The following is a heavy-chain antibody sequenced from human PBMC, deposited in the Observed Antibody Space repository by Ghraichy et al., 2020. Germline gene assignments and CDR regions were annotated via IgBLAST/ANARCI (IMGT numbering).Heavy chain of an antibody. CDR2: IKSKPEGGTT. V-gene: IGHV3-15*01. CDR3: TTSEDYGDYVADV. CDR1: KAW. D-gene: IGHD4-17*01. Sequence: KAWRRGVGGARGKGLEGVGRIKSKPEGGTTDYAAPVKGRFTISRDDSKTTLYLQMNSLKTEDTAVYYCTTSEDYGDYVADVWGQGTTVTVSS. J-gene: IGHJ6*02.